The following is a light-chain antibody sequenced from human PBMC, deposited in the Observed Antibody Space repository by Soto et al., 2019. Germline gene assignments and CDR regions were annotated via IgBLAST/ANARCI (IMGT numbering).Light chain of an antibody. Sequence: DIVMTQSPLSLPVTPGEPASISCRSSQSLLHSNGYNYLNWYLQKPGQSPQLLIYLGSNRDSGVPDRFRGTGSGTDFTLKISRVEAEDVGIYYCMQGLQLPYTFGQGTKLEI. CDR1: QSLLHSNGYNY. CDR3: MQGLQLPYT. CDR2: LGS. V-gene: IGKV2-28*01. J-gene: IGKJ2*01.